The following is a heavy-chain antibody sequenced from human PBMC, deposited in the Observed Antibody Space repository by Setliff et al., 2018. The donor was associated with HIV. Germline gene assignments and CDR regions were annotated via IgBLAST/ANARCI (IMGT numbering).Heavy chain of an antibody. CDR3: AKDPTTGAVAVYYFDY. CDR1: GFIFSSYT. CDR2: ISYDGSNT. Sequence: PGGSLRLSCADSGFIFSSYTMHWVRQAPGKGLEWVSVISYDGSNTYYADSVKGRFTISRDNSKNTLYLQMNSLRAEDTAVYYCAKDPTTGAVAVYYFDYWGQGTLVTVSS. V-gene: IGHV3-30*04. D-gene: IGHD6-19*01. J-gene: IGHJ4*02.